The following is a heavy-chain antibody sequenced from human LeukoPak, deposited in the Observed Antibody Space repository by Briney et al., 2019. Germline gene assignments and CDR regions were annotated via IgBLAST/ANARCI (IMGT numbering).Heavy chain of an antibody. CDR2: IYSSGST. CDR3: ARQRIQLSSTEGQTLTWFDP. Sequence: SETLSLTCTVSGDSITIIGYFWGWIRQAPGKGLEWIGSIYSSGSTYYSPFLKTRVTMSVDTSKNQFSLNLTSVTAADTAVYYCARQRIQLSSTEGQTLTWFDPWGQGTLVTVSS. CDR1: GDSITIIGYF. D-gene: IGHD2/OR15-2a*01. J-gene: IGHJ5*02. V-gene: IGHV4-39*01.